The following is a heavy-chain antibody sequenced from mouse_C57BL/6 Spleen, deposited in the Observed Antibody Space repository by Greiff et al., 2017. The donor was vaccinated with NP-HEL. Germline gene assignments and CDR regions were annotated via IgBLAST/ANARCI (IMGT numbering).Heavy chain of an antibody. D-gene: IGHD1-1*01. V-gene: IGHV5-9*01. Sequence: EVQGVESGGGLVKPGGSLKLSCAASGFTFSSYTMSWVRQTPEKRLEWVATISGGGGNTYYPDSVKGRFTISRDNAKNTLYLQMSSLRSEDTALYYCASHYYGSSSYWYFDVWGTGTTVTVSS. J-gene: IGHJ1*03. CDR1: GFTFSSYT. CDR2: ISGGGGNT. CDR3: ASHYYGSSSYWYFDV.